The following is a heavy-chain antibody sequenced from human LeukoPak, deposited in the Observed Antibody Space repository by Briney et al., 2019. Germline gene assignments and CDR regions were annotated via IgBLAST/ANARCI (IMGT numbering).Heavy chain of an antibody. V-gene: IGHV4-39*02. CDR3: ARDSVSIPFDP. D-gene: IGHD2-21*01. CDR2: IYYSGST. CDR1: GGSISSSSYY. Sequence: SETLSLTCTVSGGSISSSSYYWGWIRQPPGKGLEWIGSIYYSGSTYYNPSLKSRVTISVDTSKNQFSLKLSSVTAADTAVYYCARDSVSIPFDPWGQGTLVTVSS. J-gene: IGHJ5*02.